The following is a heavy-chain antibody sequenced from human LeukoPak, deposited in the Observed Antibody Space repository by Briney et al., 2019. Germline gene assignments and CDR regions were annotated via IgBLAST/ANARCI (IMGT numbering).Heavy chain of an antibody. CDR2: ISGSSNYI. Sequence: GGSLRLSCAASGFTFSSYILSWVRQAPGKGLEWVSSISGSSNYIYYADSVKGRFTISRDNAKNSLYLQMNSLRAEDTAVYYCARAQQPDDAFDIWGQGTMVTVSS. D-gene: IGHD6-13*01. CDR3: ARAQQPDDAFDI. J-gene: IGHJ3*02. CDR1: GFTFSSYI. V-gene: IGHV3-21*04.